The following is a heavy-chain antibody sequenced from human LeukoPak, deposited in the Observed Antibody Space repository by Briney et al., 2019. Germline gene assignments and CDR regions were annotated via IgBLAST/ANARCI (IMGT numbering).Heavy chain of an antibody. CDR1: GYTFTGYD. CDR2: ISADNTNT. Sequence: GASVKVSCKASGYTFTGYDISWVRQAPGQGLEWMGWISADNTNTNYAQELQGRVTMTTDTSTRTAYMELRSLRSDDTALYYCARAITTSAFRTDYWGQGTLVTVSS. V-gene: IGHV1-18*01. D-gene: IGHD2/OR15-2a*01. J-gene: IGHJ4*02. CDR3: ARAITTSAFRTDY.